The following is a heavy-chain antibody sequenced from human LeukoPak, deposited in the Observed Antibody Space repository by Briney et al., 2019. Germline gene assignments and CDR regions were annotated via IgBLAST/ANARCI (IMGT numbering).Heavy chain of an antibody. CDR2: ISYDGSNK. CDR1: GFTFSSYG. V-gene: IGHV3-30*18. Sequence: GGSLRLSCAASGFTFSSYGMHWVRQAPGKGLEWVAVISYDGSNKYYADSVKDRFTISRDNSKNTLYLQMNSLRAEDTAVYYCAKGGLRYCSSTSCYTPFDYWGQGTLVTVSS. D-gene: IGHD2-2*02. CDR3: AKGGLRYCSSTSCYTPFDY. J-gene: IGHJ4*02.